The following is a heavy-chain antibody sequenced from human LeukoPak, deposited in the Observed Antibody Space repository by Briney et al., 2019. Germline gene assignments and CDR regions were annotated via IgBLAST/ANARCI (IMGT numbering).Heavy chain of an antibody. CDR3: AREGAYYGVTGDV. CDR1: GYTFIKYG. V-gene: IGHV1-18*01. J-gene: IGHJ6*02. D-gene: IGHD2/OR15-2a*01. Sequence: ASVKVSCKASGYTFIKYGINWVRLAPGQGPEWMGWINPHNGNTKYAQKIQGRFTMTTDTSTSTAYMELKSLRSDDTAVYFCAREGAYYGVTGDVWGQGTTVTVSS. CDR2: INPHNGNT.